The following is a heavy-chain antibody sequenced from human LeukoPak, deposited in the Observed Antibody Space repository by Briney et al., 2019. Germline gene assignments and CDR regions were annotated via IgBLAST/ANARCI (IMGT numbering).Heavy chain of an antibody. CDR3: AKASMSGRGYLDN. CDR1: GFIFDDYT. Sequence: GGSLRLSCAASGFIFDDYTMHWVRQAPGKGLEWISLISWDGGNTYYADSVKGRFTISRDNSKKSIYLQMNSLTAEDTAVYYCAKASMSGRGYLDNWGQGTPVTVSS. V-gene: IGHV3-43*01. CDR2: ISWDGGNT. D-gene: IGHD1-1*01. J-gene: IGHJ4*02.